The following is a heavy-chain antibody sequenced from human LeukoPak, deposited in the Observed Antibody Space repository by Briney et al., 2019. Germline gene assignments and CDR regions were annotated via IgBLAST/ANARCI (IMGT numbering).Heavy chain of an antibody. CDR3: AKGRGLSSGWADY. J-gene: IGHJ4*02. Sequence: GGSLRLSCAASGFTFSSYGMHWVRQAPGKGLKWVAVISYDGSNKYYADSVKGRFTISRDNSKNTLYLQMNSLRAEDTAVYYCAKGRGLSSGWADYWGQGTLVTVSS. CDR1: GFTFSSYG. V-gene: IGHV3-30*18. CDR2: ISYDGSNK. D-gene: IGHD6-19*01.